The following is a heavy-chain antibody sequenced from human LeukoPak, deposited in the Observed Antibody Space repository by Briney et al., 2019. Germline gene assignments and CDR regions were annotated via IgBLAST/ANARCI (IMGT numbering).Heavy chain of an antibody. CDR3: AREPYGDYFDY. V-gene: IGHV3-7*03. Sequence: GGSLRLSCAASGFTFSSYWMSWVRQAPGKGLEWVANIKQDGSEKYYGDSVKGRFTISRDNAKNSLYLQMNSLRAEDTAVYYCAREPYGDYFDYWGQGTLVIVSS. CDR2: IKQDGSEK. J-gene: IGHJ4*02. CDR1: GFTFSSYW. D-gene: IGHD4-17*01.